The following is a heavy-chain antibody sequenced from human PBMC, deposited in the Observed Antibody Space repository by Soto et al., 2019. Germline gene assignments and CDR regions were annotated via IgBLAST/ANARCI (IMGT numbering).Heavy chain of an antibody. CDR1: GGSISSYY. D-gene: IGHD2-15*01. J-gene: IGHJ5*02. CDR3: ARVFRIKGWFDP. CDR2: IYYSGST. V-gene: IGHV4-59*01. Sequence: QVQLQESGPGLVKPSETLSLTCTVSGGSISSYYLSWIRQPPGKGLEWIGYIYYSGSTNYNPSLKSRVTISVDTSKNQFSLKLSSVTAADTAVYYCARVFRIKGWFDPWGQGNLVTVSS.